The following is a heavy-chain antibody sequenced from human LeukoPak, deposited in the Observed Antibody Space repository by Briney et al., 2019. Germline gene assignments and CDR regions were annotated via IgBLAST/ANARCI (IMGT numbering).Heavy chain of an antibody. D-gene: IGHD3-10*01. CDR1: GFTFSSYS. CDR2: ISSSSSYI. CDR3: ARRGVRAVIGLEH. Sequence: GGSLRLSCAASGFTFSSYSMNWVRQAPGKGLEWVSSISSSSSYIYYADSVKGRFTISRDNAKNSLYLQMNSLRAEDTAVYYCARRGVRAVIGLEHWGQGTLVTVSS. J-gene: IGHJ1*01. V-gene: IGHV3-21*01.